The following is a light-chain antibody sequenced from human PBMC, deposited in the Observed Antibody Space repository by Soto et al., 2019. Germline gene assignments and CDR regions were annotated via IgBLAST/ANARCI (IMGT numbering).Light chain of an antibody. CDR1: QSISDI. V-gene: IGKV3-15*01. CDR2: SAS. CDR3: QQYNNWPWT. J-gene: IGKJ1*01. Sequence: EIVMPQCPATLSVSPSVVATLSDISSQSISDILAWYQQKPGQAPRLLIYSASRRATGVPGRFSGSGSGTDFTLTISSLQSEDLAVYYCQQYNNWPWTFGQGTKVDIK.